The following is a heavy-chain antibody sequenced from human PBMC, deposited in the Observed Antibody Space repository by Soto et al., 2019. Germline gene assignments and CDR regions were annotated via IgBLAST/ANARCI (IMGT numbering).Heavy chain of an antibody. CDR2: INHSGST. Sequence: PSETLSLTCAVYGGSFSGYYWSWIRQPPGKGLEWIGEINHSGSTNYNPSLKSRVTISVDTSKNQFSLKLSSVTAADTAVYYCARPRRRGCSGGSCYPNWFDPWGQGTLVTVSS. J-gene: IGHJ5*02. CDR1: GGSFSGYY. V-gene: IGHV4-34*01. D-gene: IGHD2-15*01. CDR3: ARPRRRGCSGGSCYPNWFDP.